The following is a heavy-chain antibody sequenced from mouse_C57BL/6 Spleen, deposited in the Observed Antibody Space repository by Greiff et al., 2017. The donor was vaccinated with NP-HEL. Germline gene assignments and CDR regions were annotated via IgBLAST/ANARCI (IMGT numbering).Heavy chain of an antibody. CDR3: ARSRSTVYYGSSYRDAMDY. D-gene: IGHD1-1*01. V-gene: IGHV1-64*01. Sequence: QVQLQQPGAELVKPGASVKLSCKASGYTFTSYWMHWVKQRPGQGLEWIGMIHPNSGSTNYNEKFKSKATLTVDKSSSTAYMQLSSLTSEDSAVYYCARSRSTVYYGSSYRDAMDYWGQGTSVTVSS. J-gene: IGHJ4*01. CDR1: GYTFTSYW. CDR2: IHPNSGST.